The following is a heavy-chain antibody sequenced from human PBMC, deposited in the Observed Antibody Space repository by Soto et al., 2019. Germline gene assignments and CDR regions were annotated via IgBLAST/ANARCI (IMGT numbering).Heavy chain of an antibody. CDR3: ATRSQREHAFDV. Sequence: VQLEESGGGLIQPGGSLRLSCAASGFSFRGKNYLTWVRQAPGKGLEWLSGLYDTDGTYYADSVRGRFSVSRGNSKNTFYLQLHSLRPDDTALYFCATRSQREHAFDVWGLGTMVTVSS. V-gene: IGHV3-53*01. CDR1: GFSFRGKNY. D-gene: IGHD1-1*01. J-gene: IGHJ3*01. CDR2: LYDTDGT.